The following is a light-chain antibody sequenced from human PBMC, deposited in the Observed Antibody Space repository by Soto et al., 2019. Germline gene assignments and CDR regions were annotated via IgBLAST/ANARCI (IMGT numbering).Light chain of an antibody. Sequence: DIQMTQSPSSLSASVGDRVTITCQASQAISNYLNWYQQKPGKAPKLLIDDASNLETGVPSRFSGSGAGTDFTFTISNLQPEDIATYYCQQYANLPPFTFGQGTKL. CDR2: DAS. CDR1: QAISNY. V-gene: IGKV1-33*01. J-gene: IGKJ2*01. CDR3: QQYANLPPFT.